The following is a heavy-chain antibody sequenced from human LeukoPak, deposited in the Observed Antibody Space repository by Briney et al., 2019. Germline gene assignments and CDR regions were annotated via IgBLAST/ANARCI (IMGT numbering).Heavy chain of an antibody. J-gene: IGHJ3*02. V-gene: IGHV4-38-2*02. CDR2: IYHSGST. Sequence: SETLSLTCTVSGYSISSGYYWGWIRQPPGKGLEWIGSIYHSGSTYYNPSLKSRVTISVDTSKNQFSLKLSSVTAADTAVYYCASCCTAPALGARGDAFDIWGQGTMVTVSS. D-gene: IGHD1-26*01. CDR3: ASCCTAPALGARGDAFDI. CDR1: GYSISSGYY.